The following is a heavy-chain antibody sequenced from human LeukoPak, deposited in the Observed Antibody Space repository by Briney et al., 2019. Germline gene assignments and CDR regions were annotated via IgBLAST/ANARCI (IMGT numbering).Heavy chain of an antibody. CDR2: INPNSGNS. CDR3: AGDRGSLSHFTVQCCTPFYF. D-gene: IGHD3-3*02. Sequence: ASVKVSCKASGYAFTNYDITWVRQATGQGLEWMGWINPNSGNSGYSQKFQGRVTITRDTSRSTAYMELTSLTSEDTAVYYCAGDRGSLSHFTVQCCTPFYFWGQGTLVTVPS. V-gene: IGHV1-8*03. J-gene: IGHJ4*02. CDR1: GYAFTNYD.